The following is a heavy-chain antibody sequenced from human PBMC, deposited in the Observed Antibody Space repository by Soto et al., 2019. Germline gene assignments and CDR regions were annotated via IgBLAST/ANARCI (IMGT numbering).Heavy chain of an antibody. CDR2: ISGSGGST. CDR1: GFTFSSYA. CDR3: AKDSVWDYAIEPDAFDI. J-gene: IGHJ3*02. D-gene: IGHD2-8*01. V-gene: IGHV3-23*01. Sequence: EVQLLESGGGLVQPGGSLRLSCAASGFTFSSYAMSWVRQAPGKGLEWVSGISGSGGSTYYADSVKGRFTISRDNSKNTLYLQMNSLRAEDTAVYYCAKDSVWDYAIEPDAFDIWGQGTMVTVSS.